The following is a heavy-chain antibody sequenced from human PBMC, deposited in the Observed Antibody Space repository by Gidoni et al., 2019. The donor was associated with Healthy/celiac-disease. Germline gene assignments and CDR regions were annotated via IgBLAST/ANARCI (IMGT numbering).Heavy chain of an antibody. V-gene: IGHV4-59*01. J-gene: IGHJ5*02. CDR2: IYYSGST. Sequence: QVQLQESGPGLVKPSETLSLTCTVSGGSISSYYWSWIRQPPGKGLEWIGYIYYSGSTNYNPSLKSRVTISVDTSKNQFSLKLSSVTAADTAVYYCARMGAVEGATRTWFDPWGQGTLVTVSS. D-gene: IGHD1-26*01. CDR1: GGSISSYY. CDR3: ARMGAVEGATRTWFDP.